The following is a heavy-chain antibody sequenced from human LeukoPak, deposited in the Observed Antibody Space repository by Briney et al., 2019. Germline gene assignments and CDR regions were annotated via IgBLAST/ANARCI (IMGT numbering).Heavy chain of an antibody. V-gene: IGHV3-9*01. CDR3: AKDWSTMVRGGDY. J-gene: IGHJ4*02. Sequence: QTGGFLRLSCAASGFTFDDYAMHWVRQAPGKGLEWVSGISWNRGSIGYADSVKGRFTISRDNAKNSLYLQMNSLRPEDTALYYCAKDWSTMVRGGDYWGQGTLVTVSS. CDR1: GFTFDDYA. D-gene: IGHD3-10*01. CDR2: ISWNRGSI.